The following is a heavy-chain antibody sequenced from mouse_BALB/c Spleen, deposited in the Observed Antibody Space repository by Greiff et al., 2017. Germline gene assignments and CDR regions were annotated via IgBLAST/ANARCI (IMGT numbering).Heavy chain of an antibody. CDR1: GFNIKDYY. J-gene: IGHJ4*01. CDR3: NAGEVTDYYAMDY. D-gene: IGHD2-1*01. CDR2: IDPENGDT. V-gene: IGHV14-4*02. Sequence: EVQLQQSGAELVRPGASVKLSCTASGFNIKDYYMHWVKQRPEQGLEWIGWIDPENGDTEYAPKFQGKATMTADTSSNTAYLQLSSLTSEDTAVYYCNAGEVTDYYAMDYWGQGTSVTVSS.